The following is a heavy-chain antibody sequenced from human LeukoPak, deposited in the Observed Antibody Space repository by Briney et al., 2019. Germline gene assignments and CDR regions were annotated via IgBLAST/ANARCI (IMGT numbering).Heavy chain of an antibody. J-gene: IGHJ4*02. V-gene: IGHV3-7*03. CDR1: GFTFSSYW. CDR2: IKQDGSEK. CDR3: ARGSPRYCSGGSCYSETKYYFDY. D-gene: IGHD2-15*01. Sequence: GGSLRLPCAASGFTFSSYWMSWVRKAPGKGLEWVANIKQDGSEKYYVDSVKGRFTISRDNAKNSLYLQMNSLRAEDTAVYYCARGSPRYCSGGSCYSETKYYFDYWGQGILVTVSS.